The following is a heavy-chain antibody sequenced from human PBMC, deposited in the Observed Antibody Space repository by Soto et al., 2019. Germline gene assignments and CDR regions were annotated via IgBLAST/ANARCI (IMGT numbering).Heavy chain of an antibody. CDR1: GGSISSYY. Sequence: SETLSLTCTVSGGSISSYYWSWIRQPPGKGLEWIGYIYYSGSTNYNPSLKSRVTISVDTSKNQFSLKLSSVTAADTAVYYCARGHVVVVAAMFSWFDPWGQGTLVTVSS. CDR2: IYYSGST. V-gene: IGHV4-59*01. CDR3: ARGHVVVVAAMFSWFDP. J-gene: IGHJ5*02. D-gene: IGHD2-15*01.